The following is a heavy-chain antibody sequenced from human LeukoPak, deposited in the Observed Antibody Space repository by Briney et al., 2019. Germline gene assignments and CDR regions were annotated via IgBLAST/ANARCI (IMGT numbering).Heavy chain of an antibody. Sequence: GASVKVSRKASGYTFTSYGISWVRQATGQGLEWMGWMNPNSGNTGYAQKFQGRVTMTRNTSISTAYMELSSLRSEDTAVYYCARGGYDYGDHTLDYWGQGTLVTVSS. CDR2: MNPNSGNT. CDR3: ARGGYDYGDHTLDY. V-gene: IGHV1-8*02. J-gene: IGHJ4*02. D-gene: IGHD4-17*01. CDR1: GYTFTSYG.